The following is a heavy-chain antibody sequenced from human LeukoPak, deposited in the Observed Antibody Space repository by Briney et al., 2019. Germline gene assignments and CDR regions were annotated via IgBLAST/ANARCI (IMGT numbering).Heavy chain of an antibody. CDR3: VGTVPAASTQRWDY. V-gene: IGHV3-23*01. CDR1: GSTFSSYA. J-gene: IGHJ4*02. D-gene: IGHD2-2*01. CDR2: ISSSGGST. Sequence: GGSLRLSCAASGSTFSSYAMSWVRQAPGKGLEWVSGISSSGGSTYYADSVKGRFTISRDNSKNTLYLQMNSLRAEDTAVYYCVGTVPAASTQRWDYRGQGTLVTVSS.